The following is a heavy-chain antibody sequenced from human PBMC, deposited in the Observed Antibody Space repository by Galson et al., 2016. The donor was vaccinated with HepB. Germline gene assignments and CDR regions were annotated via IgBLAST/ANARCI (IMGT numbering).Heavy chain of an antibody. D-gene: IGHD2-2*01. Sequence: SVKVSCKASGGTFGSYVISWVRQAPGQGLEWMGGIIPIFGTANYAQKLQGRVTIIADKSTSTFYMDLSNLRSDDTAVYYCATALQYCSGNSCPVGYWGPGTLVTVSS. CDR1: GGTFGSYV. J-gene: IGHJ4*02. CDR2: IIPIFGTA. CDR3: ATALQYCSGNSCPVGY. V-gene: IGHV1-69*06.